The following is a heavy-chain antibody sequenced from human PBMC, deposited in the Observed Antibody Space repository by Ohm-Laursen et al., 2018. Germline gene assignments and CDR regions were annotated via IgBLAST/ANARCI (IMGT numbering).Heavy chain of an antibody. CDR3: ARGGRVVEWSYGEFFFDS. D-gene: IGHD3-3*01. CDR1: GGSISNYY. Sequence: TLSLTCTVSGGSISNYYWSWIRQPPGKGLQWLGYIYSSGNTNYDPSLQNRFIMSEDTSKNQFSLTVISVTAADTAIYFCARGGRVVEWSYGEFFFDSWGQRSRVTVSS. CDR2: IYSSGNT. J-gene: IGHJ4*02. V-gene: IGHV4-59*01.